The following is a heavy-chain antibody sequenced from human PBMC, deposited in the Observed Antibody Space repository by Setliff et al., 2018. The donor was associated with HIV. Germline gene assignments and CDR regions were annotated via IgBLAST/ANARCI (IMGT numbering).Heavy chain of an antibody. J-gene: IGHJ3*02. CDR3: VRDLTTIVTRKVFDI. D-gene: IGHD4-4*01. Sequence: PGGSLRLSCAASGFTFSSYTINWVRQAPGKGLEWVSSISSGSSYIYYADSVKGRFTISRDNAKNSLYLQMNSLRAEDTAVYYCVRDLTTIVTRKVFDIWGQGQWSPSPQ. CDR2: ISSGSSYI. V-gene: IGHV3-21*01. CDR1: GFTFSSYT.